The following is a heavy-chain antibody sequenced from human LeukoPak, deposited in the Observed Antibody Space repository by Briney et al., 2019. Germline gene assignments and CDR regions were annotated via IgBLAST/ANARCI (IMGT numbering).Heavy chain of an antibody. J-gene: IGHJ4*02. CDR2: ISSSGSTI. Sequence: GGSLRLSCAASGSTFSSYEMNWVRQAPGKGLEWVSYISSSGSTIYYADSVKGRFTISRDNAKNSLYLQMNSLRAEDTAVYYCARVYCSSTSCSFDYWGQGTLVTVSS. CDR3: ARVYCSSTSCSFDY. D-gene: IGHD2-2*01. CDR1: GSTFSSYE. V-gene: IGHV3-48*03.